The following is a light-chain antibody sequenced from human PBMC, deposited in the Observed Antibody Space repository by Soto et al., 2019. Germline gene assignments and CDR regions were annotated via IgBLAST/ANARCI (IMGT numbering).Light chain of an antibody. CDR1: SNNIGNYNY. Sequence: QSALTQPRSVSGSPGQSVTISCTGTSNNIGNYNYVSWYQHHPGKAPKVIIFDVTQRPSGVPDRFSGFKSGNTASLTISRLQAEDEADYYCCSYAGSYNVVFGGGTQLTVL. CDR3: CSYAGSYNVV. J-gene: IGLJ2*01. V-gene: IGLV2-11*01. CDR2: DVT.